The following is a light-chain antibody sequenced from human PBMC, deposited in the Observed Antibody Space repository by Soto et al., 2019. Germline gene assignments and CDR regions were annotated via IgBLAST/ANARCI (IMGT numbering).Light chain of an antibody. J-gene: IGLJ1*01. CDR1: ISDVGAYNY. Sequence: QSALTQPASVSGSPGQSITISCTGTISDVGAYNYVSWYQHHPGKAPKLMIFAVSNRPSGISNRFSGSKSGNTASLTISGLQAEDEADYSCSSYTSGTTPDVFGTGTKVTVL. CDR3: SSYTSGTTPDV. V-gene: IGLV2-14*01. CDR2: AVS.